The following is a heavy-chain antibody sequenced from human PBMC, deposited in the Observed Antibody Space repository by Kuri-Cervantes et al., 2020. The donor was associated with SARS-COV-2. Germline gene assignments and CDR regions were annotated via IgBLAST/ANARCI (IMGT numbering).Heavy chain of an antibody. Sequence: LSLTCAASGFTFSSYAMHWVRQAPGKGLEWVAVISYDGSNKYYADSVKGRFTISRDNSKNTLYLQMNSLRAEDTAVYYCARVGHRIAARLRFVGYFDYWGQGTLVTVSS. CDR2: ISYDGSNK. D-gene: IGHD6-6*01. V-gene: IGHV3-30-3*01. J-gene: IGHJ4*02. CDR1: GFTFSSYA. CDR3: ARVGHRIAARLRFVGYFDY.